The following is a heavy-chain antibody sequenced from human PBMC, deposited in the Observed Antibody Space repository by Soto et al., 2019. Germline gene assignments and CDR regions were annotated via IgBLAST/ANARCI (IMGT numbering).Heavy chain of an antibody. D-gene: IGHD5-12*01. CDR2: IYYSGST. V-gene: IGHV4-59*01. CDR1: GGSISSYC. CDR3: AGSGYSGYGAHGY. Sequence: KPSETLSLTCTVSGGSISSYCWSWIRQPPGKGLEWIGYIYYSGSTNYNPSLKSRVTISVDTSKNQFSLKLSSVTAADTAVYYCAGSGYSGYGAHGYWGQGTLVTVSS. J-gene: IGHJ4*02.